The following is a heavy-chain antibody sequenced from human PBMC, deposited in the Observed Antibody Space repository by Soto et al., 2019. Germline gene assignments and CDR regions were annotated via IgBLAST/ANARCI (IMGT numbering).Heavy chain of an antibody. CDR3: ASVITGENSGYDLYFDY. J-gene: IGHJ4*02. Sequence: PSETLSLTCAFYGRSFSRYYSAWIRQPPGKGLEWIGEINHSGSTNYNPSLKSRVTISVDTSKNQFSLKLSSVTAADTAVYYCASVITGENSGYDLYFDYWGQGTLVTVSS. D-gene: IGHD5-12*01. V-gene: IGHV4-34*01. CDR1: GRSFSRYY. CDR2: INHSGST.